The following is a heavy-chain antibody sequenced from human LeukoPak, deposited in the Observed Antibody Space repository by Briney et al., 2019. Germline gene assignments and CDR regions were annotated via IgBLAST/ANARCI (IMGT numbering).Heavy chain of an antibody. CDR2: IYHSGST. D-gene: IGHD6-13*01. CDR3: ARPIAGAGMHAFDI. CDR1: GGSFSAYY. J-gene: IGHJ3*02. Sequence: SETLSLTCGVYGGSFSAYYWSWVRQPPGKGVEWIGEIYHSGSTNYNPSLKSGVTISVDTSKNQFSLKLSSVTAADTAVYYCARPIAGAGMHAFDIWGQGTMVTVSS. V-gene: IGHV4-34*01.